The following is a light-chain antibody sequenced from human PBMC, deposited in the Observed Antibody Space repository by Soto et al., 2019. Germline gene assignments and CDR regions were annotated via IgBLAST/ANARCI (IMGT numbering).Light chain of an antibody. J-gene: IGKJ1*01. CDR3: QQYGISPWT. V-gene: IGKV3-20*01. CDR1: QTVINNY. CDR2: GAS. Sequence: EIVLTQSPDTLSLSPGERGTLSCRASQTVINNYLAWFQHRPGQAPRLLMYGASSRATGIPDKFSGSGSGTDFTLTISRLEPEDFALYYCQQYGISPWTFGQGTKVEIK.